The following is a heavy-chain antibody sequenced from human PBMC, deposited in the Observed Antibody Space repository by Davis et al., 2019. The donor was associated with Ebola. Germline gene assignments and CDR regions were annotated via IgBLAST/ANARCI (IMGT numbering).Heavy chain of an antibody. CDR2: IRYDGSNK. V-gene: IGHV3-30*02. J-gene: IGHJ3*02. CDR3: AKDLRTTNAFDI. Sequence: PGGSLRLSCAASGFTFSSYGMHWVRQAPGKGLEWVAFIRYDGSNKYYADSVKRRFTISRDNSKNTLYLQMNSLRAEDTAVYYCAKDLRTTNAFDIWGQGTMVTVSS. CDR1: GFTFSSYG. D-gene: IGHD1-1*01.